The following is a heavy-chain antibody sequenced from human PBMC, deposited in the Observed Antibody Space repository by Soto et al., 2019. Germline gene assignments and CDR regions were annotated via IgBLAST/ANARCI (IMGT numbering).Heavy chain of an antibody. V-gene: IGHV3-11*06. J-gene: IGHJ4*02. CDR2: ISSSSSYT. CDR1: GFTFSDYY. Sequence: GGSLRLSCAASGFTFSDYYMSWIRQAPGKGLEWVSYISSSSSYTNYADSVKGRFTISRDNAKNSLYLQMNSLRAEDTAVYYCAKEVGDGYSSFDYWGQGTLVTVSS. CDR3: AKEVGDGYSSFDY. D-gene: IGHD5-18*01.